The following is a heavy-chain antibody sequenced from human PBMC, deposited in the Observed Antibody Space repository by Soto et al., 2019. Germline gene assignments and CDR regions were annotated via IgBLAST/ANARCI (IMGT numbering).Heavy chain of an antibody. CDR3: AGELYDDSGYFDYLGY. D-gene: IGHD3-22*01. V-gene: IGHV1-3*01. Sequence: QVQLVQSGAEVKKPGASVKVSCKASGYTFTSYAMHWVRQAPGQRLEWMGWINAGNGNTKYSQNFQGRVTITRDTTAGTADMEQGSLSSEDTAACFCAGELYDDSGYFDYLGYGGQGTGVTASS. CDR1: GYTFTSYA. CDR2: INAGNGNT. J-gene: IGHJ4*02.